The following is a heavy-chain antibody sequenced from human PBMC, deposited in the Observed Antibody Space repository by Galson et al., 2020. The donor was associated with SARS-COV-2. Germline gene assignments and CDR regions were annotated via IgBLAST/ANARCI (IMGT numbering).Heavy chain of an antibody. CDR3: ARAQLGYCSEVDCYGRALLDH. D-gene: IGHD2-15*01. CDR1: GDSLSDYY. V-gene: IGHV4-59*01. Sequence: ASETLSLTCTVSGDSLSDYYWTWIRQPPGKGLEWIGSIYNSAFTKYNPPLKSRLTIPVDTSENQFSLKLTSVTAADTAVYYCARAQLGYCSEVDCYGRALLDHWGQGALVTVSS. CDR2: IYNSAFT. J-gene: IGHJ4*02.